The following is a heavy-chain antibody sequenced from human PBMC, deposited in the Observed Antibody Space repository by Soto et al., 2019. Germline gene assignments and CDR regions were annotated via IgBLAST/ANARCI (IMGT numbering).Heavy chain of an antibody. CDR3: ARESSDWSAVDY. CDR1: GFTFSRYD. CDR2: IDTTGAP. D-gene: IGHD6-19*01. Sequence: EVQLVESGGGLVQHGGSLRLSCAASGFTFSRYDMHWVRQGTGKGLEWVSGIDTTGAPYYSVSVNGRFTISRENAKNSLFLEMDRLRPGDTAVYYCARESSDWSAVDYWGPGTLVTVSS. V-gene: IGHV3-13*05. J-gene: IGHJ4*02.